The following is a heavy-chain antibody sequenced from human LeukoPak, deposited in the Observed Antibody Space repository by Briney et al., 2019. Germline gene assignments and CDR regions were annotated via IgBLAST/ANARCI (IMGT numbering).Heavy chain of an antibody. CDR3: TKDSFIVVRGVGSDDGFAV. V-gene: IGHV3-23*01. Sequence: PGGSLRLSCVASGFTFATYGMSWVRQAPGKGLEWVAVVRDSAYTTHHADSVKGRFFISRDNSKNTVHLQMNSLRAEDTAVYYCTKDSFIVVRGVGSDDGFAVWGQGTMVTVSS. D-gene: IGHD3-10*01. CDR2: VRDSAYTT. CDR1: GFTFATYG. J-gene: IGHJ3*01.